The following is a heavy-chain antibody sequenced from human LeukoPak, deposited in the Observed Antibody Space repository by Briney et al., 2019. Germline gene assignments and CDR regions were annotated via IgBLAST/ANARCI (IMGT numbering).Heavy chain of an antibody. D-gene: IGHD2-15*01. CDR1: GFTFSSYG. J-gene: IGHJ5*02. CDR2: ISYDGSNK. V-gene: IGHV3-30*18. CDR3: AKPVVVVAATLPVWFDP. Sequence: GGSLRLSCAASGFTFSSYGMHWVRQAPGKGLEWVAVISYDGSNKYYADSVKGRFTISRDNSKNTLYLQMNSLRAEDTAVYYCAKPVVVVAATLPVWFDPWGQGTLSPSPQ.